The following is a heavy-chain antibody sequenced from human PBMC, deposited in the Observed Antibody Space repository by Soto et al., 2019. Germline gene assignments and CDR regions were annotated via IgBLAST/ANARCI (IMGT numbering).Heavy chain of an antibody. V-gene: IGHV4-4*02. Sequence: PSLTLPLPCVVSNGYIINSDWRRLVNQPQGKGIEWIREIYHSGTTNYGPSLNSRFTISLDTSTTHFSLKLRSVPAADPAVYYCAIVVVPAAYNYYYYYMDVWGNGTTVTVSS. CDR2: IYHSGTT. J-gene: IGHJ6*03. D-gene: IGHD2-2*01. CDR1: NGYIINSDW. CDR3: AIVVVPAAYNYYYYYMDV.